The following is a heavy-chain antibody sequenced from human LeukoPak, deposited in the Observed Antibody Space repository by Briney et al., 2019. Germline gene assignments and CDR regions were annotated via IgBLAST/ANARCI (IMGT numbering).Heavy chain of an antibody. V-gene: IGHV1-58*01. Sequence: GTSVKASCKASGFTFTSSAVQWVRQARGQRLEWIGWIVVGSGNTNYAQKFQERVTITRDMSTSTAYMELSSLRSEDTAVYYCAAGVVGRETYYYYYGMDVWGQGTTVTVSS. CDR3: AAGVVGRETYYYYYGMDV. CDR1: GFTFTSSA. CDR2: IVVGSGNT. D-gene: IGHD6-19*01. J-gene: IGHJ6*02.